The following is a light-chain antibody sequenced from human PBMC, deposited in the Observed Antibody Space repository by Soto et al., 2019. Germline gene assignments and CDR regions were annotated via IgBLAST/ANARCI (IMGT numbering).Light chain of an antibody. Sequence: DIVMTQSPESLAVSLGERATINCKSSQSVLCTSSNKNYLAWYQQKPGQSPKLLIYWASTRESGVPDRFSGSGSGTDFTLTISSVQAEDVAVYYCQQYYGAWTFGQGTKVEI. CDR2: WAS. V-gene: IGKV4-1*01. CDR3: QQYYGAWT. J-gene: IGKJ1*01. CDR1: QSVLCTSSNKNY.